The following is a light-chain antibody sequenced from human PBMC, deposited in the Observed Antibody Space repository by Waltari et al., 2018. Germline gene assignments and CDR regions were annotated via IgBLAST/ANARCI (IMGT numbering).Light chain of an antibody. CDR1: IPRTFY. J-gene: IGLJ2*01. V-gene: IGLV3-19*01. Sequence: SPELTQDPAVSVALGHTVRITCHGAIPRTFYANWHRQKPGQAHKIVIYGKNNRPSGIPDRFSASRAGTTTCLTITRAQAEEEGDYYCCSRDISGGVVFGGGTELTVL. CDR2: GKN. CDR3: CSRDISGGVV.